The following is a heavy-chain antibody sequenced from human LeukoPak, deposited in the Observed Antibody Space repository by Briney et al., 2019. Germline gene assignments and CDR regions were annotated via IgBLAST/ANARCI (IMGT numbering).Heavy chain of an antibody. D-gene: IGHD5-18*01. CDR1: GYSISSFYY. Sequence: SETLSLTCAVSGYSISSFYYWGLLRPSPGEGLQWIGIAYATRITYYSPSVKSRLTISIDTTKNQFSLKLNSVTAADTAVYYGTRGRGGGYNYAVVDWCQG. V-gene: IGHV4-38-2*01. CDR2: AYATRIT. CDR3: TRGRGGGYNYAVVD. J-gene: IGHJ1*01.